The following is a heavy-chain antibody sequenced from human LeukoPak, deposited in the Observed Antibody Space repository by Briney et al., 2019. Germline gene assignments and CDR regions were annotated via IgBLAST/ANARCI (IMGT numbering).Heavy chain of an antibody. CDR1: GYTFTGYC. D-gene: IGHD2-2*01. Sequence: ASVKVSCKASGYTFTGYCMHWVRQAPGQGLEGMGWINPNSGGTNYAQKFQGRVTMTRDTSISTAYMELSRLRSDDTAVYYCARASVVVVPAAIRRWFDPWGQGTLVTVSS. CDR3: ARASVVVVPAAIRRWFDP. V-gene: IGHV1-2*02. J-gene: IGHJ5*02. CDR2: INPNSGGT.